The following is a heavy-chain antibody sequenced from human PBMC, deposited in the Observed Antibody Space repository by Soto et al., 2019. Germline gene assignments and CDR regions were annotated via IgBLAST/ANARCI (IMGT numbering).Heavy chain of an antibody. Sequence: EVQLVESGGGLVQPGRSLRLSCAASGFIFDDYAMHWVRQGPGKGLEWVSGISWNSGNIRYADAVKGRFTISRDNAKNSLYLQMNSLRAEDTAVYYCAKDRTSAIVQGENWFDPWGQGTLVTVSS. V-gene: IGHV3-9*01. CDR1: GFIFDDYA. J-gene: IGHJ5*02. D-gene: IGHD3-16*01. CDR3: AKDRTSAIVQGENWFDP. CDR2: ISWNSGNI.